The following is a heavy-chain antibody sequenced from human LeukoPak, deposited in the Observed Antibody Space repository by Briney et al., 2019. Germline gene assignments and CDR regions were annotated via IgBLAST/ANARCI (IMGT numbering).Heavy chain of an antibody. D-gene: IGHD3-10*01. CDR3: TTGGLWYSGRVF. V-gene: IGHV3-15*01. CDR2: IKTKTDGGTT. J-gene: IGHJ4*02. CDR1: GFTFSNAW. Sequence: GGSLRLSCAASGFTFSNAWMSWVRQAPGKGLEWAGRIKTKTDGGTTAFAAPVKGRFTMSRDDSKNTLYLQMNSLKTEDTAMYYCTTGGLWYSGRVFWGQGTLVTVS.